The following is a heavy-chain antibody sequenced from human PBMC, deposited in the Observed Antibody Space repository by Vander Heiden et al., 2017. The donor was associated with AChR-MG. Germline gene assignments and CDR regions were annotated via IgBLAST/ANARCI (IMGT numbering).Heavy chain of an antibody. CDR3: ASSVFGVVTSYYYYGMDV. CDR1: GFTVSSNS. V-gene: IGHV3-53*02. CDR2: IYSGGST. Sequence: EVQLVETGGGLIQPGGSLRLSCAASGFTVSSNSMSWVRQAPGKGLEWVSVIYSGGSTYYTDSVKGRFTISRDNSKNTLYLQMNSLRAEDTAVYYCASSVFGVVTSYYYYGMDVWGQGTTVTVSS. J-gene: IGHJ6*02. D-gene: IGHD3-3*01.